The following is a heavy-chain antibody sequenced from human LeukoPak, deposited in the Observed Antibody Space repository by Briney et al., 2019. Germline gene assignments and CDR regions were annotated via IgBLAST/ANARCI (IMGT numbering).Heavy chain of an antibody. V-gene: IGHV3-30-3*01. D-gene: IGHD6-19*01. CDR1: GFTFSSYA. CDR3: ARDPAQWLANFDY. CDR2: ISYDGSDK. J-gene: IGHJ4*02. Sequence: GGSLRLSCAASGFTFSSYAMHWVRQAPGKGLEWVALISYDGSDKYYADSVKGRFTISRDNSKNTLYLQMNSLRAEDTAVYYCARDPAQWLANFDYWGQGTLVTVSS.